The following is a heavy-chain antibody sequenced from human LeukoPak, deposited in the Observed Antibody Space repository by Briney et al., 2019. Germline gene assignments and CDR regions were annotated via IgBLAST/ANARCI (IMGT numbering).Heavy chain of an antibody. CDR3: AIDEPNYAPYDFDY. Sequence: GGSLRLSCAASRFTFSNAWMNWVRQAPGKGLEWVGRIKSKADGETTDYAAPVKGRFTISRDDSNNMVYLQRSSLKVEDTAVYYCAIDEPNYAPYDFDYWGQGALVTVSS. CDR1: RFTFSNAW. D-gene: IGHD4/OR15-4a*01. V-gene: IGHV3-15*01. J-gene: IGHJ4*02. CDR2: IKSKADGETT.